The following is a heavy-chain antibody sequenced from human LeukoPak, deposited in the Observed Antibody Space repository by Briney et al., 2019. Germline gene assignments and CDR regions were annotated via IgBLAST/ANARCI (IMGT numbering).Heavy chain of an antibody. Sequence: SETLSLTCAVYGGSFSGHYWNWIRQPPGKGLDWVGEINDSGSTNYNPSLRSRATISVDTSKNQFSLKLTSVTAADTAVYYCASTYFDTSGFSPFDNWGQGILVTVSS. CDR1: GGSFSGHY. CDR2: INDSGST. V-gene: IGHV4-34*01. CDR3: ASTYFDTSGFSPFDN. J-gene: IGHJ4*02. D-gene: IGHD3-22*01.